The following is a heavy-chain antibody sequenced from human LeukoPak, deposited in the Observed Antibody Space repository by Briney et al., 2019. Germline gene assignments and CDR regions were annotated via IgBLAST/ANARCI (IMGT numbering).Heavy chain of an antibody. J-gene: IGHJ1*01. CDR1: GGSISSYY. Sequence: SETLSLTCTVSGGSISSYYWTWIRQPPGKGLEWIGEINHSGSTNYNPSLKSRVTISVDTSKNQFSLKLSSVTAADTAVYYCARRGFSSGWPLGYFQHWGQGTLVTVSS. D-gene: IGHD6-19*01. CDR3: ARRGFSSGWPLGYFQH. V-gene: IGHV4-34*01. CDR2: INHSGST.